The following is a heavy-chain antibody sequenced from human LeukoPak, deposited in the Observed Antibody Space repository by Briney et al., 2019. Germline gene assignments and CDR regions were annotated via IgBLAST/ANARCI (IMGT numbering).Heavy chain of an antibody. CDR1: GGSISSSSYY. Sequence: SETLSLTCTVSGGSISSSSYYWGWIRQPPGKGLEWIGSIYYSGSTYYNPSLKSRVTISVDTSKNQFSLKLSSVTAADTAVYYCASFYGSGSYYPNPDYWGQGTLVTVSS. D-gene: IGHD3-10*01. CDR3: ASFYGSGSYYPNPDY. V-gene: IGHV4-39*01. CDR2: IYYSGST. J-gene: IGHJ4*02.